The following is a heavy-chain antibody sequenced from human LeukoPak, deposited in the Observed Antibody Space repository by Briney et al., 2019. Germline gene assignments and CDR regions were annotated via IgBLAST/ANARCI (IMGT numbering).Heavy chain of an antibody. CDR3: TSRYCTTTNCYSFDI. V-gene: IGHV3-21*01. CDR2: ISSSSTYI. Sequence: GGSLRLSCAASGFSFSTYSMNWVRQAPGKGLEWVPSISSSSTYIFYADSVKGRFSISRDNAKNSLYLQMNSLRVEDTAVYYCTSRYCTTTNCYSFDIWGQGTMVTVSS. D-gene: IGHD2-2*01. J-gene: IGHJ3*02. CDR1: GFSFSTYS.